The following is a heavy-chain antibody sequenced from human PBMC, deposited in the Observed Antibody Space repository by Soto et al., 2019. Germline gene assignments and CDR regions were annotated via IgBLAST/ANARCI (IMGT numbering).Heavy chain of an antibody. CDR3: ARDRYYGSGTYYNFYSGMDV. CDR2: IFHSGST. Sequence: QVQLQESGPGLVKPSQTLSLTCTVSGGSINSGDYYWTWVRQPPGKGLEWIGNIFHSGSTYYTPPLQSRVTISLDTSKNHFSLKLSSVTPADTAVYYCARDRYYGSGTYYNFYSGMDVWGQGTTVTVSS. CDR1: GGSINSGDYY. V-gene: IGHV4-30-4*01. D-gene: IGHD3-10*01. J-gene: IGHJ6*02.